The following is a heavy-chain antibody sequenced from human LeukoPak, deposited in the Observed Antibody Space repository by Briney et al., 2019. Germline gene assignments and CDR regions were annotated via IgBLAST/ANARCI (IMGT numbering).Heavy chain of an antibody. D-gene: IGHD2-15*01. V-gene: IGHV3-48*02. CDR2: ITGSSRTI. CDR1: GFTLSTYS. CDR3: ARDLGRGYGMDV. J-gene: IGHJ6*02. Sequence: RGSPRLSCAASGFTLSTYSMNWVRQAPGKGLEWVSYITGSSRTIYYADSVKGRFTISRDNARNSLYLQMNSLREDDTAVYYCARDLGRGYGMDVWGQGTTVSVSS.